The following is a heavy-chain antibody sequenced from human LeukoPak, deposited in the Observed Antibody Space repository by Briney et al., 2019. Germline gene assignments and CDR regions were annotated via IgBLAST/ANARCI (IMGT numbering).Heavy chain of an antibody. CDR2: IRSKAYGGTT. CDR1: GFTFGDYA. D-gene: IGHD6-13*01. V-gene: IGHV3-49*03. CDR3: TRGGQQQPWDNWFDP. J-gene: IGHJ5*02. Sequence: GGSLRLSCTASGFTFGDYAMSWFRQAPGKGLEWVGFIRSKAYGGTTEYAASVKGRFTISRDESKSIAYLQMNSLKTEDTAVYYCTRGGQQQPWDNWFDPWGQGTLVTVSS.